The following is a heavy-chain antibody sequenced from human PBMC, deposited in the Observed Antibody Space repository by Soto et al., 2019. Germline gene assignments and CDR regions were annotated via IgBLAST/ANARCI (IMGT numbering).Heavy chain of an antibody. V-gene: IGHV4-59*08. CDR3: ARYYCSTTTCYCFDY. D-gene: IGHD2-2*01. J-gene: IGHJ4*02. Sequence: ETLSLTCTVSGGSISGYCWSWIRQPPGKGLEWIGYIYYTGSTNYNPSLKSRVTISVDTSKNQFSLTLSSVTAADTAVYYCARYYCSTTTCYCFDYWGQGTLVTVSS. CDR1: GGSISGYC. CDR2: IYYTGST.